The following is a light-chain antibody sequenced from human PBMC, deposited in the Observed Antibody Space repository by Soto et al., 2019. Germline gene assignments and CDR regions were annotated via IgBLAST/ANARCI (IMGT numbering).Light chain of an antibody. J-gene: IGLJ2*01. Sequence: QSVLTQPPSVSGAPGQRVTISCTGSSSNIGAGYDVHWYQQFPGTAPKPLIYGNSNRPSGVPDRFSGSKSGTSASLAITGLQAEDEADYYCQSYDTSLSGSVVFGGGTKLTVL. CDR2: GNS. V-gene: IGLV1-40*01. CDR3: QSYDTSLSGSVV. CDR1: SSNIGAGYD.